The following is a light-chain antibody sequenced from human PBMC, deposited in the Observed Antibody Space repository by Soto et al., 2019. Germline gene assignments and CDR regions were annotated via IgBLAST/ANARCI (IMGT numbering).Light chain of an antibody. CDR3: QQYNSNPWT. CDR2: KVS. J-gene: IGKJ1*01. Sequence: DIQMTQSPSTLPASVGDRVTITCRASQSLNNWLAWFQQKPGKAPKVLIYKVSNLESGVPSRFSGSGSATEFTLTIRSMQPDDCATYYVQQYNSNPWTVGQGTKVEIK. CDR1: QSLNNW. V-gene: IGKV1-5*03.